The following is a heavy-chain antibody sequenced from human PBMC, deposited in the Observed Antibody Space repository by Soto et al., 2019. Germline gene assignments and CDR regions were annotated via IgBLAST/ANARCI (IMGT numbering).Heavy chain of an antibody. CDR1: GGSISSGDYY. J-gene: IGHJ6*03. Sequence: PSETLSLTCTVSGGSISSGDYYWSWIRQPPGKGLEWIGYIYYSGSTNYNPSLKSRVTISVDTSKNQFSLKLSSVTAADTAVYYCARDLRFGELYYYYYMDVWGKGTTVTVSS. CDR2: IYYSGST. V-gene: IGHV4-61*08. CDR3: ARDLRFGELYYYYYMDV. D-gene: IGHD3-10*01.